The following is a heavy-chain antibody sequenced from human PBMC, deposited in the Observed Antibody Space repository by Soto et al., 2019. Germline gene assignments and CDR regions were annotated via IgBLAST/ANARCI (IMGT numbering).Heavy chain of an antibody. J-gene: IGHJ4*02. CDR2: ISAYNGNT. CDR3: AKEPYIVVVVAATTVAYFDY. V-gene: IGHV1-18*01. CDR1: GYTFTSYG. Sequence: ASVKVSCKASGYTFTSYGISWVRQAPGQGLEWMGWISAYNGNTNYAQKLQGRVTMTTDTSTSTAYMELRSLRSDDTAVYYCAKEPYIVVVVAATTVAYFDYWGQGTLVTVSS. D-gene: IGHD2-15*01.